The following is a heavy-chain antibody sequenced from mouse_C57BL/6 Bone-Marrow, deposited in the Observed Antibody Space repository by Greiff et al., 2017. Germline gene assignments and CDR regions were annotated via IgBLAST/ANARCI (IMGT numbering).Heavy chain of an antibody. CDR2: MYPGSGST. CDR3: ARPYYSNYWYFDV. CDR1: GYTFTSYW. J-gene: IGHJ1*03. Sequence: QVQLQQPGAELVKPGASVKMSCKASGYTFTSYWITWVKQRPGQGLEWIGDMYPGSGSTHYNEKFKSKATLTVDTACSTAYMKLSTLTSEDSAVYYCARPYYSNYWYFDVWGTGTTVTVSS. V-gene: IGHV1-55*01. D-gene: IGHD2-5*01.